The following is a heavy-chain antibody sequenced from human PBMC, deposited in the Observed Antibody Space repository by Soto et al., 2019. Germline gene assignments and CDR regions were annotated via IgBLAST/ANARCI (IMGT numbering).Heavy chain of an antibody. CDR1: GGSISSYY. CDR3: ARDGSSHDKYYYYGMDV. V-gene: IGHV4-59*01. CDR2: IYYSGST. D-gene: IGHD1-26*01. J-gene: IGHJ6*02. Sequence: SETLSLTCTVSGGSISSYYWSWIRQPPGKGLEWIGYIYYSGSTNYNPSLKSRVTISVDTSKNQFSLKLSSVTAADTAVYYCARDGSSHDKYYYYGMDVRGQGTTVTVSS.